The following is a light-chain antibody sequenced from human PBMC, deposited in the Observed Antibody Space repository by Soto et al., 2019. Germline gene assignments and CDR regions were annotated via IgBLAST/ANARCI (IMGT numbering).Light chain of an antibody. V-gene: IGKV3-11*01. CDR1: QSVSSY. CDR3: QQRSNWPIT. J-gene: IGKJ5*01. CDR2: DAS. Sequence: EIVFAQSPSTLSLSPLERATLSCRASQSVSSYLAWYQQKPGQAPRLLIYDASNRATGIPARFSGSGSGTDFTLTISSLEPEDFAVYYCQQRSNWPITFGQGTRL.